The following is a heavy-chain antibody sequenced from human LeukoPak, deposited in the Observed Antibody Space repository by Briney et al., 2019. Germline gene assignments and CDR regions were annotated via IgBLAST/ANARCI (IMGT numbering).Heavy chain of an antibody. CDR2: IYHSGTTYSGST. V-gene: IGHV4-39*07. CDR3: AREGFLSSSGSFDY. CDR1: GASMSNYY. J-gene: IGHJ4*02. D-gene: IGHD6-13*01. Sequence: PSETLSLTCNVSGASMSNYYWVWIRQPPGKGLEWIGSIYHSGTTYSGSTYYNPSLKSRVTISLDTSKNQFSLKVGSMTAADTAVYYCAREGFLSSSGSFDYWGQGTLVTVSS.